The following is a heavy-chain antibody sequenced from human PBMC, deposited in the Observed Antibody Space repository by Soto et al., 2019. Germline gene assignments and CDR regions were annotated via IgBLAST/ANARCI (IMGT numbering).Heavy chain of an antibody. CDR1: GGSISTDYY. D-gene: IGHD3-22*01. CDR2: IHSSGSI. J-gene: IGHJ1*01. V-gene: IGHV4-30-4*01. Sequence: KASETLSLTCAVSGGSISTDYYWSWIRQAPGRGLEWIGYIHSSGSIYYNPSLKSRATMSIDTAGNQFSLKVSSVTVADTAVYYCARDLDGLHDDTSGPFPRPGWGQGTLVTVSS. CDR3: ARDLDGLHDDTSGPFPRPG.